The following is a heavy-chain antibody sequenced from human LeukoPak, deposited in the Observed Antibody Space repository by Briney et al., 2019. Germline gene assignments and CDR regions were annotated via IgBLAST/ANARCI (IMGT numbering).Heavy chain of an antibody. V-gene: IGHV4-38-2*02. CDR1: NYSISTDYY. J-gene: IGHJ6*03. CDR3: ARADYDILTGTNYYMDV. D-gene: IGHD3-9*01. CDR2: MYHSGST. Sequence: SETLSLTCTVSNYSISTDYYWGWIRQPPGKGLEWIGTMYHSGSTYYNPSLKSRVTISVDTSKNQFSLKLSSVTAADTAVYYCARADYDILTGTNYYMDVWGKGTTVTISS.